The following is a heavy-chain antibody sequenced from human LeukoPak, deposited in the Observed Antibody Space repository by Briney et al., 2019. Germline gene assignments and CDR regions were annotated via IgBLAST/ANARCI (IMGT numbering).Heavy chain of an antibody. V-gene: IGHV4-39*07. D-gene: IGHD4-23*01. CDR2: IYYSGST. J-gene: IGHJ4*02. CDR1: GGSISSSSYY. CDR3: ARGPHGGNSN. Sequence: SETLSLTCTVSGGSISSSSYYWGWIRQPPGKGLEWIGSIYYSGSTNYNPSLKSRVTISVDTSKNQFSLKLSSVTAADTAVYYCARGPHGGNSNWGQGTLVTVSS.